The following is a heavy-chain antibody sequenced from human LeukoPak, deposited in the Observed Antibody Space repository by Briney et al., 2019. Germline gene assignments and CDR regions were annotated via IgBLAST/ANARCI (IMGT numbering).Heavy chain of an antibody. V-gene: IGHV4-34*01. J-gene: IGHJ4*02. CDR1: GGSFSGYY. D-gene: IGHD4-11*01. CDR2: INHSGST. CDR3: ARAPLMTTVPFDY. Sequence: SETLSLTCAVYGGSFSGYYWSWIRQPPGKGLEWIGEINHSGSTNYNPSLKSRVTISVDRSKNQFSLKLSSVTAADTAVYYCARAPLMTTVPFDYWGQGTLVTVSS.